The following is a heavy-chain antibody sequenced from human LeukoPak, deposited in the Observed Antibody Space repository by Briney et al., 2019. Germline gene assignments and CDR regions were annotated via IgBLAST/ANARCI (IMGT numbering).Heavy chain of an antibody. D-gene: IGHD3-22*01. CDR1: GGSISSSSYY. CDR2: IYYSGST. V-gene: IGHV4-39*07. J-gene: IGHJ4*02. Sequence: PSETLSLTCTVSGGSISSSSYYWGWIRQPPGKGLEWIGSIYYSGSTYYNPSLKSRVTISVDTSKNQFSLKLSSVTAADTAVYYCAGGYYDSSFNFDYWGQGTLVTVSS. CDR3: AGGYYDSSFNFDY.